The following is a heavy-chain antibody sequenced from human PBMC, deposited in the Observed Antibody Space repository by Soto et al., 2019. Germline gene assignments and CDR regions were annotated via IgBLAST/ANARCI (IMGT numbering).Heavy chain of an antibody. J-gene: IGHJ6*02. Sequence: GGSLRLSCAASGFTFSNAWMSWVRQAPGKGLEWVGRIKSKTDGGTTDYAAPVKGRFTISRDDSKNTLYLQMNSLKTEDTAVYYCTTVNDFWSGYYSRPNYYYYYGMDVWGQGTTVTVSS. CDR1: GFTFSNAW. CDR3: TTVNDFWSGYYSRPNYYYYYGMDV. CDR2: IKSKTDGGTT. V-gene: IGHV3-15*01. D-gene: IGHD3-3*01.